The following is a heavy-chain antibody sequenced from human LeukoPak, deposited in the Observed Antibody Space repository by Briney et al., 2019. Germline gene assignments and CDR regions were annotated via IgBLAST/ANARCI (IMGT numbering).Heavy chain of an antibody. V-gene: IGHV4-34*01. Sequence: PSETLSLTCAVYGGSFSGYYWSWIRQPPGKGLEWVGEFNHSGSTNYNPSLKSRVTISVDTSKNQFSLKLSSVTAADTAVYYCARGPTDMTTVTTKSPFDYWGQGTLVTVSS. CDR1: GGSFSGYY. CDR3: ARGPTDMTTVTTKSPFDY. J-gene: IGHJ4*02. D-gene: IGHD4-17*01. CDR2: FNHSGST.